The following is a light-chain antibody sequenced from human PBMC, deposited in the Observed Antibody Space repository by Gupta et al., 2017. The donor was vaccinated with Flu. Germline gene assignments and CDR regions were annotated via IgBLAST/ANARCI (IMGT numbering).Light chain of an antibody. CDR3: SSYAGSNNFV. CDR2: EVT. CDR1: SSDVGGYNY. V-gene: IGLV2-8*01. J-gene: IGLJ1*01. Sequence: QPSPTHQPSASGSPGQSVTISCTGTSSDVGGYNYVSWYQQHPGRAPKLMIYEVTKRSSGVPARFSGSKSGNTASLTVSALQAEDEADYHCSSYAGSNNFVFGTGTKVTVL.